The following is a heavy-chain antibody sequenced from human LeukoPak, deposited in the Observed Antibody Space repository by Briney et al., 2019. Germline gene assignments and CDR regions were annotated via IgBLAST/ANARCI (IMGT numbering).Heavy chain of an antibody. J-gene: IGHJ6*02. V-gene: IGHV4-4*07. CDR2: IYTSGSI. CDR1: GDSLSSFY. CDR3: AREAMVRGVPYYYYGMDV. D-gene: IGHD3-10*01. Sequence: SETLSLTCTVSGDSLSSFYWSWIRQPAGKGLEWIGRIYTSGSINYNPSLKSRVTMSVDTSKNQFSLKLSSVTAADTAVYYCAREAMVRGVPYYYYGMDVWGQGTTVTVSS.